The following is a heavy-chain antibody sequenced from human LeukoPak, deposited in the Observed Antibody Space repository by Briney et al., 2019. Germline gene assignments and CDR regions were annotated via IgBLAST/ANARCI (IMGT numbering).Heavy chain of an antibody. D-gene: IGHD6-13*01. CDR1: GYTFTSYY. Sequence: ASVKVSCKASGYTFTSYYMHWVRQAPGQGLEWMGIISPSGGSISYAQKFQGRVTMTRDTSTSTVYMELSSLRSEDTAVYYCARDALGSSSWSGWFDPWGQGTLVTVSS. CDR3: ARDALGSSSWSGWFDP. J-gene: IGHJ5*02. CDR2: ISPSGGSI. V-gene: IGHV1-46*01.